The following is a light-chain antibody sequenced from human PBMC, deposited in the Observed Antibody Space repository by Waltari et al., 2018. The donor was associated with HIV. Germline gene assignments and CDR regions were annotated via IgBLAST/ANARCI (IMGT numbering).Light chain of an antibody. Sequence: DIVLTQSPGTLSLSPGDSATLSCRASQRISSSYLVRYQHRPGQAPRLLIYGASSRATGIPDRFSGSGSGTDFTLTISRLELEDFAVYFCQQYGSSPPYTFGQGTKLEIK. J-gene: IGKJ2*01. CDR3: QQYGSSPPYT. CDR2: GAS. CDR1: QRISSSY. V-gene: IGKV3-20*01.